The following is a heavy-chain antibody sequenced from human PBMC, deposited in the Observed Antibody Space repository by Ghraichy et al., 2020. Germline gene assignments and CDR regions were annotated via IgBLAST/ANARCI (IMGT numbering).Heavy chain of an antibody. D-gene: IGHD1-26*01. CDR3: ARLRWELLLGFDY. CDR1: GGSISSSSYY. V-gene: IGHV4-39*01. Sequence: TLSLTCTVSGGSISSSSYYWGWIRQPPGKGLEWIGSIYYSGSTYYNPSLKSRVTISVDTSKNQFSLKLSSVTAADTAVYYCARLRWELLLGFDYWGQGTLVTVSS. CDR2: IYYSGST. J-gene: IGHJ4*02.